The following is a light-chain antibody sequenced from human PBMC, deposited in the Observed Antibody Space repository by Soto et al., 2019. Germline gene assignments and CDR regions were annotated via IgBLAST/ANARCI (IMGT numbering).Light chain of an antibody. V-gene: IGKV1-17*01. CDR1: QAIRND. Sequence: DIQMTQSPSSLSASVGDRVTITCRASQAIRNDLGWYQQKPGKAPKRLIYAASSLDSEVPLRFSGSGSGPEFALTTSSLQPEDFATYYCLQHNTYPWTFGQGTQVQIK. J-gene: IGKJ1*01. CDR2: AAS. CDR3: LQHNTYPWT.